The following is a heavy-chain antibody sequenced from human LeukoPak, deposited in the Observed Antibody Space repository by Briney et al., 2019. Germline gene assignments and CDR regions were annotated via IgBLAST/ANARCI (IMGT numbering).Heavy chain of an antibody. Sequence: PSETLSLTCAVYGGSFSGYYWSWIRLPPRKGLEWIGELNHSGSTNYNPSLKSRVTISVDTSKNQFSLKLSSVTAADTAVYYCARADCSSTSCYEAEYFQHWGQGTLVTVSS. D-gene: IGHD2-2*01. V-gene: IGHV4-34*01. J-gene: IGHJ1*01. CDR3: ARADCSSTSCYEAEYFQH. CDR1: GGSFSGYY. CDR2: LNHSGST.